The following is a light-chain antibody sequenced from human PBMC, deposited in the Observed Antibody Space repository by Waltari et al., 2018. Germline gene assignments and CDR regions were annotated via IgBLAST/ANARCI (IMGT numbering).Light chain of an antibody. CDR3: SSSFSGRAPVL. CDR2: KAG. J-gene: IGLJ2*01. V-gene: IGLV2-14*01. Sequence: QSALTQPASVSGSPGQSIPISCTGTNRHVDGYKLVPWYQHPPGKAPKLIIYKAGNRPSGVANRFSGSKSGNTASLTISGLQAEDEAHYYCSSSFSGRAPVLFGGGTKLTVL. CDR1: NRHVDGYKL.